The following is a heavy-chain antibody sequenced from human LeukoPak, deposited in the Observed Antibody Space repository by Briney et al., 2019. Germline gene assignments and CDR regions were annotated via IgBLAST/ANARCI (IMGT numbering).Heavy chain of an antibody. CDR2: IYYSGSN. D-gene: IGHD3-22*01. J-gene: IGHJ2*01. CDR1: GGSISSSSYY. Sequence: PSETLSLTCTVYGGSISSSSYYWGWIRQPPGKGLEWIGRIYYSGSNYYTPSLTCQVTISVDTSKNQFSLKLSSVTAADTAVYYCARASWFRRLLFADWYFDLWGRGTLVTVSS. CDR3: ARASWFRRLLFADWYFDL. V-gene: IGHV4-39*07.